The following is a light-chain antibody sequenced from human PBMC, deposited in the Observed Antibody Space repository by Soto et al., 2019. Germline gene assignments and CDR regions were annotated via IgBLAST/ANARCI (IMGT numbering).Light chain of an antibody. Sequence: DIQMPQSASSLSASVGDTVSITCRAGQTFNNYLNWYQHKPGKVPKLLIYAATALQSGVPSRFSASASGTDFTLTIINVQPEDCGTYYCQQSYTSQQTFGQGTKVDIK. CDR3: QQSYTSQQT. J-gene: IGKJ2*01. CDR1: QTFNNY. CDR2: AAT. V-gene: IGKV1-39*01.